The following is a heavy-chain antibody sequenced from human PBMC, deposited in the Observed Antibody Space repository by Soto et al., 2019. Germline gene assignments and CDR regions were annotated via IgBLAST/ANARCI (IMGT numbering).Heavy chain of an antibody. CDR1: GFTFSSYG. J-gene: IGHJ5*02. CDR2: ISSSSSYI. Sequence: GGSLRLSCAASGFTFSSYGMNWVRQAPGKGLEWVSSISSSSSYIYYADSVKGRFTISRDNAKNSLYLQMNSLRAEDTAVYYCARDKIPGYCSGSSCSYGSWFDPWGQGTLVTVSS. CDR3: ARDKIPGYCSGSSCSYGSWFDP. V-gene: IGHV3-21*01. D-gene: IGHD2-15*01.